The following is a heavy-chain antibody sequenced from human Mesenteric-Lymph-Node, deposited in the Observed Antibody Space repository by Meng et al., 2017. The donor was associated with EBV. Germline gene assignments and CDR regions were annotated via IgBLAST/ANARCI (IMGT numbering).Heavy chain of an antibody. CDR1: GGSISSYNW. J-gene: IGHJ5*02. Sequence: QVQLKEAGPGLVKPSGTLSLTCAVSGGSISSYNWWSWVRQTPGKGLEWIGEIFHSGTTNNNPSLRSRLTLSVDKSKNQFSLRLSSVTAADTAVYYCAKVDGSGRSNWFDPWGQGTLVTVSS. D-gene: IGHD3-10*01. CDR2: IFHSGTT. CDR3: AKVDGSGRSNWFDP. V-gene: IGHV4-4*02.